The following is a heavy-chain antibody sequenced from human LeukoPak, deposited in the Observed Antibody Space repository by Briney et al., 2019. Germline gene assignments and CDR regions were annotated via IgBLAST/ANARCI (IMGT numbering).Heavy chain of an antibody. CDR1: GFTFDDHA. CDR3: AKGLVGATSDAFDI. CDR2: ISWNSGSI. V-gene: IGHV3-9*03. Sequence: GGSLRLSCAASGFTFDDHAMHWVRQAPGKGLERVSGISWNSGSIGYADSVKGRFTISRDNAKNSLYLQMNSLRAEDMALYYCAKGLVGATSDAFDIWGQGTMVTVSS. J-gene: IGHJ3*02. D-gene: IGHD1-26*01.